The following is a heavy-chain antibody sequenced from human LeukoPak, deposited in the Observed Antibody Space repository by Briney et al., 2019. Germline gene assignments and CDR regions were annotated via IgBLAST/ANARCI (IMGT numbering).Heavy chain of an antibody. J-gene: IGHJ5*02. CDR3: ARAPQVTERSGVVRDWFDP. CDR2: INPNSGGT. D-gene: IGHD2-15*01. CDR1: GYTFTGYY. V-gene: IGHV1-2*02. Sequence: ASVKVSCKASGYTFTGYYMHWVRQAPGQGLEWMGWINPNSGGTNYAQQFQGRVTMTRDTSISTAYMELSRLTSDDTAVYYCARAPQVTERSGVVRDWFDPWGQGTLVTVSS.